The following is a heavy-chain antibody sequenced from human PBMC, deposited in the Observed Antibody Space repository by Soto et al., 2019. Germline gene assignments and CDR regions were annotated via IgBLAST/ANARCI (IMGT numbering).Heavy chain of an antibody. V-gene: IGHV3-30-3*01. D-gene: IGHD3-22*01. CDR2: ISYDGSNK. Sequence: QVQLVESGGGVVQPGRSLRLSCAASGFTFSSYAMHWVRQAPGKGLEWVAVISYDGSNKYYADSVKGRFTISRDNSKNTLYLQMNSLRAEDTAVYYCARDPYYYYDSSGYEGWIDYWGQGTLVTVSS. J-gene: IGHJ4*02. CDR1: GFTFSSYA. CDR3: ARDPYYYYDSSGYEGWIDY.